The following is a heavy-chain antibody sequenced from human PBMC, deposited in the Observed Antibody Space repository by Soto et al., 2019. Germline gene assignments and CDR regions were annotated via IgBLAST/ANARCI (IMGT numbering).Heavy chain of an antibody. CDR3: ARGRGSWYVDY. Sequence: GGSLRLSCAASGLTFSSYGMHWVRQAPGKGLEWVAVIWYDGSNKYYADSVKGRFTISRDNSKNTLYLQMKSLRVEDTAVYYCARGRGSWYVDYWGQGTLVTVSS. D-gene: IGHD6-13*01. CDR1: GLTFSSYG. CDR2: IWYDGSNK. V-gene: IGHV3-33*01. J-gene: IGHJ4*02.